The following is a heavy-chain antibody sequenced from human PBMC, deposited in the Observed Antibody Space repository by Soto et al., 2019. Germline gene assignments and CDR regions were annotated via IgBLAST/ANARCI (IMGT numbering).Heavy chain of an antibody. V-gene: IGHV3-23*01. J-gene: IGHJ3*02. CDR3: AKGIDCGADCHSYDTFDI. CDR1: GFTVNNTA. D-gene: IGHD2-21*02. Sequence: GGALGLSCFVSGFTVNNTAMTWVRQAPGKGLEWVSAFSGRSKSTYYATSVKGRFTISKDNSKNTLYLQMNSLRAEDTALYYCAKGIDCGADCHSYDTFDIWGQGTVVTVSS. CDR2: FSGRSKST.